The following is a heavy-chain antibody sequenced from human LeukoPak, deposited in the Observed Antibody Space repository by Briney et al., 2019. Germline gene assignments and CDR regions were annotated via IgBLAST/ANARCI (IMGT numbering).Heavy chain of an antibody. V-gene: IGHV4-34*01. CDR2: INHSGST. J-gene: IGHJ4*02. CDR3: ARGEVVAATGHFDY. Sequence: KPSETLSLTCAVYGGSFSGYHWSWIRQPPGKGLEWIGEINHSGSTNYNPSLKSQVTISVDTSKNQFSLKLSSVTAADTAVYYCARGEVVAATGHFDYWGQGTLVTVSS. CDR1: GGSFSGYH. D-gene: IGHD2-15*01.